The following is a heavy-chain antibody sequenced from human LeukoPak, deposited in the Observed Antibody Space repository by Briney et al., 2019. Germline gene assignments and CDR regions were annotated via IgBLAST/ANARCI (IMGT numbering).Heavy chain of an antibody. D-gene: IGHD5-18*01. J-gene: IGHJ4*02. V-gene: IGHV3-48*04. Sequence: PGGSLRLSCAASGFTFSSYSMNWVRQAPGKGLEWVSYISSSSSTIYYADSVKGRFTISRDNAKNSLYLQMNSLRAEDTAVYYCARDHTSIGSGSNYWGQGTLVTVSS. CDR3: ARDHTSIGSGSNY. CDR2: ISSSSSTI. CDR1: GFTFSSYS.